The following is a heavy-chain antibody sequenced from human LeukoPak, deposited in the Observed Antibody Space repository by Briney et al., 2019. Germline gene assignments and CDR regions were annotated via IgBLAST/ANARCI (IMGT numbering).Heavy chain of an antibody. J-gene: IGHJ4*02. CDR1: GGSFSGYY. CDR3: ARGGLLIRRKHHIDY. Sequence: SETLSLTCAVYGGSFSGYYWSWIRQPPEKGLEWIGEINHSGSTNYNPSLKSRVTISVDTSKNQFSLKLSSVTAADTAVYYCARGGLLIRRKHHIDYWGQGTLVTVSS. CDR2: INHSGST. D-gene: IGHD3-9*01. V-gene: IGHV4-34*01.